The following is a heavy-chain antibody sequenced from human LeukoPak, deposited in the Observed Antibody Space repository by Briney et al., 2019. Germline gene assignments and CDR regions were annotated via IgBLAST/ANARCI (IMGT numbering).Heavy chain of an antibody. CDR2: IYYSGIT. CDR3: ARLLVVAADKVPGRNSDKRLCWFDP. D-gene: IGHD2-2*01. CDR1: GGSITRRKYN. V-gene: IGHV4-39*07. Sequence: NPSDTLSHTFTVPGGSITRRKYNWGWIRQPPRKGLEWIGSIYYSGITYYNPSLKSGATVLVDTSKNQFSLKLSSVTAADKAVYYCARLLVVAADKVPGRNSDKRLCWFDPWGQGTLVTVSS. J-gene: IGHJ5*02.